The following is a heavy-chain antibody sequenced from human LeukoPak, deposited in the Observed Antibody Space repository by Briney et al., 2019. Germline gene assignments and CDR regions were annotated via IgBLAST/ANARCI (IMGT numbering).Heavy chain of an antibody. Sequence: SETLSLTCTFSGGSISTYYWSWIRQPPGKGLEWIGYISYSGSTNYNPSLKSRVTISVDTSKNQFSLKLSSVTAADTAVYYCARDSSGLNWFDPWGQGTLVTVSS. V-gene: IGHV4-59*01. CDR1: GGSISTYY. D-gene: IGHD6-19*01. CDR3: ARDSSGLNWFDP. J-gene: IGHJ5*02. CDR2: ISYSGST.